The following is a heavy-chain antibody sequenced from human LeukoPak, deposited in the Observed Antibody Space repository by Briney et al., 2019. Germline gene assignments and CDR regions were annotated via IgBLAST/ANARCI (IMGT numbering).Heavy chain of an antibody. CDR3: AKSSDYGDYVVYFDY. CDR1: GFTFDDYA. J-gene: IGHJ4*02. D-gene: IGHD4-17*01. V-gene: IGHV3-9*01. CDR2: ISWNSGSI. Sequence: GGSLRLSCAASGFTFDDYAMPWVRQAPGKGLEWVSGISWNSGSIGCADSVKGRFAISRDNAKNSLYLQMNSLRAEDTALYYCAKSSDYGDYVVYFDYWGQGTLVTVSS.